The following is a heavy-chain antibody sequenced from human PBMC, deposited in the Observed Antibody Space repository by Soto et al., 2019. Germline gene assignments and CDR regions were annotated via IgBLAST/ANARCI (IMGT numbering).Heavy chain of an antibody. Sequence: PGGSLRLSCAASGFTFSSYGMHWVRQAPGKGLEWVAVISYDGSNKYYADSVKGRFTISRDNSKNTLYLQMNSLRAEDTAVYYCVKAWRYYDSSGYYYFDYWGQGTLVTVSS. V-gene: IGHV3-30*18. J-gene: IGHJ4*02. CDR2: ISYDGSNK. CDR3: VKAWRYYDSSGYYYFDY. CDR1: GFTFSSYG. D-gene: IGHD3-22*01.